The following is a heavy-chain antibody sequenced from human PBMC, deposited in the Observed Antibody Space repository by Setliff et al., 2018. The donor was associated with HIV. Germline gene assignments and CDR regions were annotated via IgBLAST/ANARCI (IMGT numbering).Heavy chain of an antibody. CDR1: GGSISSSDYY. V-gene: IGHV4-61*05. Sequence: SETLSLTCTVSGGSISSSDYYWGWIRQPPGKGLEWIGYIYNSASTSYNPSLKSRVTISVDTSKNQFSLKLSSVIAADTAVYYCARHSPSDYWGQGTLVTVSS. CDR2: IYNSAST. J-gene: IGHJ4*02. CDR3: ARHSPSDY.